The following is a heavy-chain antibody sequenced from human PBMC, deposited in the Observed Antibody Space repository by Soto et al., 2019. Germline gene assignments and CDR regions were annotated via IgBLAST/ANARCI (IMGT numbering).Heavy chain of an antibody. J-gene: IGHJ4*02. CDR2: VIPILNVA. CDR1: GGSFRIYP. CDR3: ARESTGGLDY. V-gene: IGHV1-69*04. Sequence: QVQLVQSGAEVKKPGSSVKVSCQTSGGSFRIYPISWVRQAPGQGLEWVGRVIPILNVANYTQKLQGRLTLTAGKSTTTAYMELSSLTSEDTAVYYCARESTGGLDYWGQGTLVTVSS.